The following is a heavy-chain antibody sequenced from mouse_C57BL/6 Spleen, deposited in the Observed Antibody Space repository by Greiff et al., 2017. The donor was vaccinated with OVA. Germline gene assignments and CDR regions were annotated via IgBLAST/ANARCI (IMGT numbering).Heavy chain of an antibody. CDR1: GFTFSDYG. D-gene: IGHD1-1*01. CDR2: ISSGSSTI. J-gene: IGHJ1*03. CDR3: ARPPYYGSSRSYWYFDV. V-gene: IGHV5-17*01. Sequence: EVQRVESGGGLVKPGGSLKLSCAASGFTFSDYGMHWVRQAPEKGLEWVAYISSGSSTIYYADTVKGRFTISRDNAKNTLFLQMTSLRSEDTAMYYCARPPYYGSSRSYWYFDVWGTGTTVTVSS.